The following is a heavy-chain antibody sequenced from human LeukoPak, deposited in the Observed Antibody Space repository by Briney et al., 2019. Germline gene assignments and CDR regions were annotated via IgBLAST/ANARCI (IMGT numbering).Heavy chain of an antibody. D-gene: IGHD3-10*01. V-gene: IGHV3-30*01. Sequence: GGSLRLSCAASGFTFSRNVMHWVRQAPGKGLEWVALISYDGNNKFYADSVKGRFTISRDNSRNTLFLQMNSLRGEDAAVYSCARGGIPTGPYYYFYYMDVWGKGPAVTVSS. J-gene: IGHJ6*03. CDR3: ARGGIPTGPYYYFYYMDV. CDR2: ISYDGNNK. CDR1: GFTFSRNV.